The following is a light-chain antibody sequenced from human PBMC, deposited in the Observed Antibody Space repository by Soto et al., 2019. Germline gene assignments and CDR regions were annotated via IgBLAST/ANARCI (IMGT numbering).Light chain of an antibody. CDR1: QSINNW. J-gene: IGKJ1*01. Sequence: DIQMTQSPSTLSTSVGDRVTITCRASQSINNWLAWYQQKPGKAPKLLIYDASSLESGVPSRFSGSGSGTEFTLTISSLQPDDFATYYCQQYNSYSWTFGQGTKVEIK. V-gene: IGKV1-5*01. CDR2: DAS. CDR3: QQYNSYSWT.